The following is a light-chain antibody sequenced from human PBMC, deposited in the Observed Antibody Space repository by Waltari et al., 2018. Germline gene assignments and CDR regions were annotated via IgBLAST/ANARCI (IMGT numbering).Light chain of an antibody. J-gene: IGKJ2*01. CDR2: GIS. CDR3: QHYGGSPKYT. CDR1: QSVNNNY. Sequence: EIVLTPSPGTLSLSPGARATLSCRASQSVNNNYLAWYQAKPGQAPRLLIYGISLRATGVPDRFSGGGSGTDFTLTISRLEPEDFAVYYCQHYGGSPKYTFGQGTKLEIK. V-gene: IGKV3-20*01.